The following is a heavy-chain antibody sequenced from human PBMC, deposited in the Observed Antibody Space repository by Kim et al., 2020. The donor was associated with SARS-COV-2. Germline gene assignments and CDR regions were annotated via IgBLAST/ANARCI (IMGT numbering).Heavy chain of an antibody. J-gene: IGHJ4*02. D-gene: IGHD1-7*01. CDR2: GGTT. V-gene: IGHV3-15*01. Sequence: GGTTDYAAPVKGRFTISRDDSKNTLYLQMNSLKTEDTAVYYCTKNRMGTDWGQGTLVTVSS. CDR3: TKNRMGTD.